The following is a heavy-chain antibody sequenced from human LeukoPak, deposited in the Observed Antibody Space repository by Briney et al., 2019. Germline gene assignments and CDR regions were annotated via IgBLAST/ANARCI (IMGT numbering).Heavy chain of an antibody. D-gene: IGHD6-19*01. CDR2: INTSGGNT. Sequence: GGSLRLSCAASGFTFSSYAMSWVRQAPGKGLEWVSVINTSGGNTDYADPVKGRFTTSRDNSKNTLYLQMNSLRAEDTAVCYCAKGSGWYVWGQGTLVTVSS. CDR1: GFTFSSYA. J-gene: IGHJ4*02. V-gene: IGHV3-23*01. CDR3: AKGSGWYV.